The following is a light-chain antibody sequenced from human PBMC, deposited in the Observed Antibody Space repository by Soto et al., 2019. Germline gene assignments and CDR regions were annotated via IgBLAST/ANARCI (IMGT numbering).Light chain of an antibody. CDR2: DAS. CDR3: QQYNNWPPLT. V-gene: IGKV3-15*01. Sequence: EIVMTQSPATLSVSPGDRATLSCRASQSVSSSLAWYQQIPGQAPRLLIYDASTRATGIPARFGGRGSRTEFTLTISSLQSEDFAVYYCQQYNNWPPLTFGGGTKVELK. J-gene: IGKJ4*01. CDR1: QSVSSS.